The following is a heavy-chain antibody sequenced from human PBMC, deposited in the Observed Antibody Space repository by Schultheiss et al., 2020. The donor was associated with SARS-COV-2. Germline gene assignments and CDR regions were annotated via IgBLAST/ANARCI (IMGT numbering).Heavy chain of an antibody. V-gene: IGHV4-59*12. Sequence: GSLRLSCAASGFTFSSYAMSWIRQHPGKGLEWIGYIYYSGSTNYNPSLKSRVTISVDTSKNQFSLKLTSVTAADTALYYCARGRPYRYYDSSGYYLLFDYWGQGTLVTVSS. CDR3: ARGRPYRYYDSSGYYLLFDY. CDR1: GFTFSSYA. J-gene: IGHJ4*02. CDR2: IYYSGST. D-gene: IGHD3-22*01.